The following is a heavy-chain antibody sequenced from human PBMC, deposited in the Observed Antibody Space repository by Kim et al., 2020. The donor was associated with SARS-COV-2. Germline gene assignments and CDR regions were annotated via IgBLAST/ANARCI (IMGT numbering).Heavy chain of an antibody. Sequence: SETLSLTCTVSGGSISSSSYYWGWIRQPPGKGLEWIGSIYYSGSTYYNPSLKSRVTISVDTSKNQFSLKLISVTAADTAVYYCARPGGFGELIFDYWGQGTLVTVSS. J-gene: IGHJ4*02. CDR2: IYYSGST. V-gene: IGHV4-39*01. CDR1: GGSISSSSYY. D-gene: IGHD3-10*01. CDR3: ARPGGFGELIFDY.